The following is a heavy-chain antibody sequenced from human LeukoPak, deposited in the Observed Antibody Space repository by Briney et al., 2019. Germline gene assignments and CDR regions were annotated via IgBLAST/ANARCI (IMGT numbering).Heavy chain of an antibody. D-gene: IGHD3-10*01. CDR3: ARGTGSYYYGSGSYWPSYYFDY. V-gene: IGHV4-59*01. J-gene: IGHJ4*02. CDR1: GGSISSYY. CDR2: IYYSGST. Sequence: PSETLSLTCTVSGGSISSYYWSWIRQPPGKGLEWIGYIYYSGSTNYNPSLKSRVTISVDTSKNQFSLKPSSVTAADTAVYYCARGTGSYYYGSGSYWPSYYFDYWGQGTLVTVSS.